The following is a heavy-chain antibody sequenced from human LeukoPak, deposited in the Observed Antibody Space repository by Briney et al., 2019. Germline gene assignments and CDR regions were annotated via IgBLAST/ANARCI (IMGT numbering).Heavy chain of an antibody. D-gene: IGHD1-26*01. J-gene: IGHJ4*02. CDR1: GYTFTGYY. Sequence: ASVKVSCKASGYTFTGYYMHWVRQAPGQGLEWMGWINPNSGGTNYAQKFQGGVTMTRDTSISTAYMELSRLRSDDTAVYYCAREPPLDSGSYFGDYWGQGTLVTVSS. CDR3: AREPPLDSGSYFGDY. V-gene: IGHV1-2*02. CDR2: INPNSGGT.